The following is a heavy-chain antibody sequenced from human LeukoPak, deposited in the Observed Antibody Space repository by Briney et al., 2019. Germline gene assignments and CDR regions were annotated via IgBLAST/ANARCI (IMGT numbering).Heavy chain of an antibody. D-gene: IGHD3-22*01. J-gene: IGHJ4*02. V-gene: IGHV4-59*01. CDR3: ARYKESGYSDY. Sequence: SETLSLTCTVSGGSISSYYWSWIRQPPGKGLEWIGYIYYSGSTNYNPSLKSRVTISVDTSKNQFSLKLSSVTAADTAVYYCARYKESGYSDYWGQGTLVTVSS. CDR1: GGSISSYY. CDR2: IYYSGST.